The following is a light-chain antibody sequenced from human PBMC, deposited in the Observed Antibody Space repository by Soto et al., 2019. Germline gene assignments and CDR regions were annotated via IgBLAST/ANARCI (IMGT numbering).Light chain of an antibody. V-gene: IGKV1-5*01. CDR2: AAS. CDR1: QSISSW. CDR3: QQYTNTNNPWM. Sequence: DIQMTQSPSTLSASVLYIFTITFRASQSISSWLAWYQQKPGKAPKLLIYAASTLQSGVASRFSGSGSGTEFTLIISGLQPDDSATYYCQQYTNTNNPWMFGQGTKVDIK. J-gene: IGKJ1*01.